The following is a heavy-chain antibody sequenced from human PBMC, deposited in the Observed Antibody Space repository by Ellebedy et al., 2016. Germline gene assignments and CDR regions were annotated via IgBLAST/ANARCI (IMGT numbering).Heavy chain of an antibody. CDR2: INHSGST. Sequence: SETLSLXXAVYGGSFSGYYWSWIRQPPGKGLEWIGEINHSGSTNYNPSLKSRVTISVDTSKNQFSLKLSSVTAADTAVYYCARLTRILYYYYYYMDVWGKGTTVTVSS. V-gene: IGHV4-34*01. CDR1: GGSFSGYY. D-gene: IGHD2-15*01. CDR3: ARLTRILYYYYYYMDV. J-gene: IGHJ6*03.